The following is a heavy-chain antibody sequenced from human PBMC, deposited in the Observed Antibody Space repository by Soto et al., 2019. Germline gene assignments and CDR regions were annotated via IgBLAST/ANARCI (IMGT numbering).Heavy chain of an antibody. CDR3: ATSDFWSGYTNGASDI. CDR1: GGTIISYA. D-gene: IGHD3-3*01. J-gene: IGHJ3*02. Sequence: ASGGTIISYAVRWVRQTTGKGLEWVSAISGSGGSTYYADSVKGRFTISRDNSKNTLYLQMNSLRAEDTAVYYCATSDFWSGYTNGASDIWGQGTMVPVSS. V-gene: IGHV3-23*01. CDR2: ISGSGGST.